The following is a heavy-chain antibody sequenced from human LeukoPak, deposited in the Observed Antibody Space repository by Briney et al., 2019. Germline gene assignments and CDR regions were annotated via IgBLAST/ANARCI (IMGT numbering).Heavy chain of an antibody. V-gene: IGHV4-59*01. CDR3: ARNYYGSGEVDY. D-gene: IGHD3-10*01. CDR1: GGSISSYY. J-gene: IGHJ4*02. Sequence: SETLSLTCTVSGGSISSYYWSWIRQPPGKGLEWIGYIYYSGSTNYNPSLKSRVTISVDTPKNQFSLKLSSVTAADTAVYYCARNYYGSGEVDYWGQGTLVTVSS. CDR2: IYYSGST.